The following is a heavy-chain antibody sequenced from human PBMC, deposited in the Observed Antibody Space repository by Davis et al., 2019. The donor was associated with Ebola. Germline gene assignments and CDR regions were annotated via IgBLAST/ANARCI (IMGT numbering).Heavy chain of an antibody. V-gene: IGHV3-21*04. CDR1: GLTLTNVG. CDR3: ATGKNYNSYVDV. J-gene: IGHJ6*03. Sequence: PGGSLRLSCAASGLTLTNVGVNWVRQTPGTGLEWVSTISSNSIYKYYADSVKGRFTLFLDRANNSLHLQMNNLRAEDTGIYFCATGKNYNSYVDVWGKGTAVTVSS. CDR2: ISSNSIYK.